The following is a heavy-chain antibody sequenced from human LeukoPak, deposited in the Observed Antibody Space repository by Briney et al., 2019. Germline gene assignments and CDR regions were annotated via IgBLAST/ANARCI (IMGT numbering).Heavy chain of an antibody. J-gene: IGHJ4*02. CDR2: ISSSGSTI. CDR1: GFTFSNYE. Sequence: GGSLRLSWAASGFTFSNYEMNWVRQAPGKGLEWVSYISSSGSTIFYADSVKGRFTISRDNAKNSLYLQMNSLRAEDTAVYYCARELYSGSYNYWGQGTLVTVSS. CDR3: ARELYSGSYNY. V-gene: IGHV3-48*03. D-gene: IGHD1-26*01.